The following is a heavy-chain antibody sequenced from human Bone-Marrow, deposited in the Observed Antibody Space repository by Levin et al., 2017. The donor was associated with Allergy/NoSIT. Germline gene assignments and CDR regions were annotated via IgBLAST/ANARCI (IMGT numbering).Heavy chain of an antibody. D-gene: IGHD6-25*01. CDR3: ARERMGYSSGYGTDV. V-gene: IGHV3-30*03. Sequence: LSLTCAASRFSFRDSGMHWVRPAPGKGLEWVAFISFDGRNKNEAASVKGRFTVSRDNTKNTLFLQMNSLRIEDTALYFCARERMGYSSGYGTDVWGQGTTVTIAS. CDR1: RFSFRDSG. J-gene: IGHJ6*02. CDR2: ISFDGRNK.